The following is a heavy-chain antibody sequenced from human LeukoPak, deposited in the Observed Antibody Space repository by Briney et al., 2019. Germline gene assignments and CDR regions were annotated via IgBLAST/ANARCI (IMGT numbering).Heavy chain of an antibody. J-gene: IGHJ3*02. Sequence: GGSLRLSCAASGFTFSSYWMHWVRHAPGKGLVCVSRINRDGSSTSYADSVKGRFTISRDNAKNTLYLQMNSLRVEDTAVYYCARARTRYCSGGSCYSSYAFDIWGQGTMVTVSS. D-gene: IGHD2-15*01. CDR2: INRDGSST. CDR1: GFTFSSYW. V-gene: IGHV3-74*01. CDR3: ARARTRYCSGGSCYSSYAFDI.